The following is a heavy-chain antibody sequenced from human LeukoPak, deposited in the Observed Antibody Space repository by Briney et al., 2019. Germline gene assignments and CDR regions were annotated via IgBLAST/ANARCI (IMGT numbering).Heavy chain of an antibody. CDR2: IIPIFSTA. CDR3: ARYRITIFGVADKYFDY. J-gene: IGHJ4*02. Sequence: GASVKVSCKASGGTFSSYAISWVRQAPGQGLEWMGGIIPIFSTANYAQKFQGRVTITADESTSTAYMELSSLRSEDTAVYYCARYRITIFGVADKYFDYRGQGTLVTVSS. D-gene: IGHD3-3*01. V-gene: IGHV1-69*13. CDR1: GGTFSSYA.